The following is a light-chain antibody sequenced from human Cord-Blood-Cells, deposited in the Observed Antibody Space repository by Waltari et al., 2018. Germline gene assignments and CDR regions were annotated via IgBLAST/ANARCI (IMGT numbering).Light chain of an antibody. Sequence: DVVMPQSPLSLPVTLGQPASIPCRSSQSLVHSDGNTYLNWFQHRPGQSPRRLIYTVSNRDSGVPDRFSGSGSGTDFTLKISRVEAEDVGVYYCMQGTHWPLWTFGQGTKVEIK. CDR2: TVS. CDR1: QSLVHSDGNTY. J-gene: IGKJ1*01. CDR3: MQGTHWPLWT. V-gene: IGKV2-30*02.